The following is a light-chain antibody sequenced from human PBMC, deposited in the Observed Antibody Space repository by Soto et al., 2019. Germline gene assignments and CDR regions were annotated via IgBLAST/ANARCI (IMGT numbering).Light chain of an antibody. J-gene: IGKJ5*01. CDR2: AAS. CDR3: QQSSSSPPIT. CDR1: QNIDNY. Sequence: DIQLTQSPSSLSASLGDRVTISCRASQNIDNYLHWYQQKSGKAPEAMIYAASSLRDGVSSRFSGSGYGTEFTLTINNLQPEDFATYYCQQSSSSPPITFGQGTRLDI. V-gene: IGKV1-39*01.